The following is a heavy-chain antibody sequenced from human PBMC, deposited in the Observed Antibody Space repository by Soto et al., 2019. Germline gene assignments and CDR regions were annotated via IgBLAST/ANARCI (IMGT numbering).Heavy chain of an antibody. J-gene: IGHJ6*02. CDR1: GFTFITYG. V-gene: IGHV3-30*18. Sequence: GGSLRLSCAASGFTFITYGMHWVRQAPGKGLEWVAVISYDGRNKDYADSVKGRFTISRDNFKDTLFLQMNTLRPEDSGVYYCAKRDSLAYGLDVWGQGTTVTVSS. D-gene: IGHD3-22*01. CDR2: ISYDGRNK. CDR3: AKRDSLAYGLDV.